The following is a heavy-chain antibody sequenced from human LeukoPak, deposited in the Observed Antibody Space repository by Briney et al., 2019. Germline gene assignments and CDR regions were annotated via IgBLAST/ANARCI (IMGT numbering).Heavy chain of an antibody. CDR2: IYYSGIT. D-gene: IGHD3-10*01. CDR3: ARRVGRWFGERAYYYNYMDV. CDR1: GASISGSSHYF. J-gene: IGHJ6*03. Sequence: KTSETLSLTCTVSGASISGSSHYFWGWIRQTPGKGLEWIGSIYYSGITYYTPSLKSRLTIPVDTSKNQFSLKLSSVTAADTAVYYCARRVGRWFGERAYYYNYMDVWGKGTTVTISS. V-gene: IGHV4-39*01.